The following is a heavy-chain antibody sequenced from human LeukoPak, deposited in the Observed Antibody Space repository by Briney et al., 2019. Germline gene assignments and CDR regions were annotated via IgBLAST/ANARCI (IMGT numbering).Heavy chain of an antibody. CDR1: GVSMSSNNW. CDR2: IHESGST. J-gene: IGHJ4*02. Sequence: SETLSLTCAVSGVSMSSNNWWSWVRQLPGKGLEWIGEIHESGSTNYNPSLKSRVTISVDKSKDQFSLKLSSVTAADTAVYYCARHEGFSQKDWGQGTQVTVS. V-gene: IGHV4-4*02. CDR3: ARHEGFSQKD.